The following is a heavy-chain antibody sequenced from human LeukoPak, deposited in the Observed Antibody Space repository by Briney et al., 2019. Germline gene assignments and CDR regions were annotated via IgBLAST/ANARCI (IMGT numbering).Heavy chain of an antibody. CDR3: ARSGGVDYYYYYMDV. Sequence: ASVKVSCKASGYTFTSYYMHWVRQAPGQGLGWMGIINPSGGSTSYAQKFQGRVTMTRDMSTSTVYMELSSLRSEDTAVYYCARSGGVDYYYYYMDVWGKGTTVTVSS. J-gene: IGHJ6*03. V-gene: IGHV1-46*01. CDR2: INPSGGST. D-gene: IGHD2-8*02. CDR1: GYTFTSYY.